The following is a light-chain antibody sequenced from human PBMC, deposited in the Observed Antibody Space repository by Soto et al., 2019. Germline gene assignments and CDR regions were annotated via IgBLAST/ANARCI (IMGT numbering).Light chain of an antibody. CDR2: GAS. CDR3: QQSGRP. V-gene: IGKV3-20*01. J-gene: IGKJ1*01. CDR1: QSLTSDY. Sequence: EIVMTQSPATLSVSPGARATLSCRASQSLTSDYLAWYQQKPGQTPKLLIHGASSRATGIPDRFSGSGSGTHFTLTISRLEPEDSAVYYCQQSGRPFGQGTKVDI.